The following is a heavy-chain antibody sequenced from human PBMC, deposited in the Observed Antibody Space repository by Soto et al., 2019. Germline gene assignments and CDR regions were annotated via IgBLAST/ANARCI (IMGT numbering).Heavy chain of an antibody. CDR3: ARRYCSSTSCYAWWFDP. CDR1: GGSVNSSNYY. J-gene: IGHJ5*02. D-gene: IGHD2-2*01. CDR2: IYYSGST. V-gene: IGHV4-39*01. Sequence: SETLSLTCTVSGGSVNSSNYYWAWIRQPPGKGLEWIGSIYYSGSTYYNPSLKSRVTISVETSKNQFSLKLSSVTAADTAVYYCARRYCSSTSCYAWWFDPWGQGTLVTVSS.